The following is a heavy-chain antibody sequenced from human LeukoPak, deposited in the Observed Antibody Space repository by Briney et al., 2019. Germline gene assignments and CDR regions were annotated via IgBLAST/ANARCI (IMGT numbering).Heavy chain of an antibody. J-gene: IGHJ5*02. CDR1: GYVFIDYY. Sequence: ASVKVSCKTSGYVFIDYYIHWVRLAPGQGLQWMGWINPKSGATNYAQSFQGRVALTTDTSISTAFMELSNLRPDDTAIYFCARSVTYNWFDPWGQGTRVTVSS. D-gene: IGHD2-21*02. CDR2: INPKSGAT. CDR3: ARSVTYNWFDP. V-gene: IGHV1-2*02.